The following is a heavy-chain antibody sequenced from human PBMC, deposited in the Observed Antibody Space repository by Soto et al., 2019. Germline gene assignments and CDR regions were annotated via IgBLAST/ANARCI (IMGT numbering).Heavy chain of an antibody. V-gene: IGHV3-49*03. D-gene: IGHD3-10*01. CDR1: GFTFGDYA. CDR3: TRVSGGSGSYLITEYYYYYMDV. J-gene: IGHJ6*03. CDR2: IRSKAYGGTT. Sequence: HPGGSLRLSSTASGFTFGDYAMSWFRQAPGKGLEWGGFIRSKAYGGTTEYAASVKGRFTISRDDSKSIAYLQMNSLKTEDTAVYYCTRVSGGSGSYLITEYYYYYMDVWGKGTTVTVSS.